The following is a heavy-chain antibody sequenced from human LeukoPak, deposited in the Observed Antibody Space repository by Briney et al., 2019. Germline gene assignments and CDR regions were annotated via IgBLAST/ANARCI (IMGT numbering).Heavy chain of an antibody. CDR1: GFTFSSYA. CDR2: ISGRGGST. D-gene: IGHD3-22*01. J-gene: IGHJ3*02. CDR3: AKDYYDSSGFYYARYAFDI. V-gene: IGHV3-23*01. Sequence: GGALRLSCADSGFTFSSYAMSWVRQAPGKGVEWGSAISGRGGSTYYAASVQGRFTISRDNSKNTLYLQMNSLRAEDTAVYYCAKDYYDSSGFYYARYAFDIWGQGTMVTVSS.